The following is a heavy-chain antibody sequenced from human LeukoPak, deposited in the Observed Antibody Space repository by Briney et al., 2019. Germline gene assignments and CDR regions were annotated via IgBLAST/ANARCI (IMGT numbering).Heavy chain of an antibody. CDR3: ARAYGDYGFDY. D-gene: IGHD4-17*01. V-gene: IGHV4-61*08. CDR2: VYYTGST. Sequence: SETLSLTCTVSAGSVTNGDYYWSWLRQPPGKALEWIGFVYYTGSTHYTPSLEGRATISVDTSKNQFSLKLSSVTAADTAVYYCARAYGDYGFDYWGQGTLVTVSS. CDR1: AGSVTNGDYY. J-gene: IGHJ4*02.